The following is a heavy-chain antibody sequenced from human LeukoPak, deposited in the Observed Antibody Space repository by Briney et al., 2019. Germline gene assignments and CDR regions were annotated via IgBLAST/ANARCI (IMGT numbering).Heavy chain of an antibody. V-gene: IGHV3-23*01. CDR3: AKGRTNDY. Sequence: GGPLRLSCAASGFTFSTYAMSWVRQTPERGLEWVSAISDTGGNTFYADSVKGRFTISRDNSKNTLYLQMNSLRAEDTAIYYCAKGRTNDYWGQGTLVTVSS. CDR1: GFTFSTYA. D-gene: IGHD1/OR15-1a*01. CDR2: ISDTGGNT. J-gene: IGHJ4*02.